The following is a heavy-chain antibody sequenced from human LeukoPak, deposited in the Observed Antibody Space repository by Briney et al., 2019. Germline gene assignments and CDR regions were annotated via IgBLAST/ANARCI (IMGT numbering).Heavy chain of an antibody. V-gene: IGHV3-23*01. D-gene: IGHD6-13*01. Sequence: PGGSLRLSCAASGFTFKNFAMSWVRQAPGKGLEWVSVISGSGASTYYGDSVKGRFTISRDNSNNAIFLQMNSLRAEDTAVYYCARELLRSSSWYFSWYFDLWGRGTLVTVSS. CDR3: ARELLRSSSWYFSWYFDL. J-gene: IGHJ2*01. CDR2: ISGSGAST. CDR1: GFTFKNFA.